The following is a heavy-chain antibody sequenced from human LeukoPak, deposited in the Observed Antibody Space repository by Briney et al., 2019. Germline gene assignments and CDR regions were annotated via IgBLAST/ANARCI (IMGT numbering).Heavy chain of an antibody. CDR1: GFTVSSNY. CDR3: AKSRRGILTGYYYYYYYMDV. V-gene: IGHV3-66*01. CDR2: IYSGSST. J-gene: IGHJ6*03. D-gene: IGHD3-9*01. Sequence: PGGSLRLSCAASGFTVSSNYMSWVRQGPGKGLEWVSVIYSGSSTYYADSVKGRFTLSRDNSKNTVYLQMHRLRADDTAVYYCAKSRRGILTGYYYYYYYMDVWGKGTTVTISS.